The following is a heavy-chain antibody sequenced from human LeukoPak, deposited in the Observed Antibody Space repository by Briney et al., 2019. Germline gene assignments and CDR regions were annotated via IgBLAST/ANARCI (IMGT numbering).Heavy chain of an antibody. CDR1: GFTFSSYA. Sequence: GGSLRLSCAGSGFTFSSYAMSWVRQAPGKGLEWVSAISDTGATTYDADSVKGRFTISRDNSRSTLYLQMNSLRAEDTTLYYCAKDTSIGRYCTNGVCSPFDYWGQGTLVTVSS. V-gene: IGHV3-23*01. D-gene: IGHD2-8*01. CDR3: AKDTSIGRYCTNGVCSPFDY. J-gene: IGHJ4*02. CDR2: ISDTGATT.